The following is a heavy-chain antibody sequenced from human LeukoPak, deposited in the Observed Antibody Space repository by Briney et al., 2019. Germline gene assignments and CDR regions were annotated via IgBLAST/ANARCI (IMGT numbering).Heavy chain of an antibody. Sequence: PSETLSLTCTVSGGSISWYYGSWIRQPAGKGLEWIGRIYTSGSTNYNPSLKSRVTMSVDTSKNQFSLKLSSVTAADTAVYYCARDEDDILTGYSKGLDYWGQGTLVTVSS. CDR1: GGSISWYY. CDR3: ARDEDDILTGYSKGLDY. CDR2: IYTSGST. V-gene: IGHV4-4*07. J-gene: IGHJ4*02. D-gene: IGHD3-9*01.